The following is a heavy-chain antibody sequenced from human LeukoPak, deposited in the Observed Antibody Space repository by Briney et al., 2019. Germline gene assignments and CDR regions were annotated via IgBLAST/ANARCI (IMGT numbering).Heavy chain of an antibody. Sequence: PGGSLRLSCAASGFTFSSYGMHWVRQAPGKGLEWVAVISYDGSNKYYADSVKGRFTISRDNSKNTLYLQMNSLRAEDTAVYYCAEGVLLWFGELSDWGQGTLVTLSS. CDR2: ISYDGSNK. CDR3: AEGVLLWFGELSD. V-gene: IGHV3-30*18. CDR1: GFTFSSYG. D-gene: IGHD3-10*01. J-gene: IGHJ4*02.